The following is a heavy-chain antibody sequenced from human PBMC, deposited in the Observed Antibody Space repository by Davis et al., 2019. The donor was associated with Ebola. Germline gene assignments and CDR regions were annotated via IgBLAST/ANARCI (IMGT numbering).Heavy chain of an antibody. V-gene: IGHV3-69-1*01. CDR2: ISDTGTST. J-gene: IGHJ4*02. CDR3: ARRLRDWSFFDY. D-gene: IGHD3-9*01. Sequence: PGGSLRLSCVASGFSFGDYYLNWVRQAPGKGLEWVSSISDTGTSTSYANSVRGRFTISKDNAKNSLYLQMNSLRAEDTAVYYCARRLRDWSFFDYWGQGTLVTVSS. CDR1: GFSFGDYY.